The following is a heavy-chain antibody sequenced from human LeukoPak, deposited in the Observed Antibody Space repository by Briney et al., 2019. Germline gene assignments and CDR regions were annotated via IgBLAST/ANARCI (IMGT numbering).Heavy chain of an antibody. CDR3: ARLKGRWLVQDAFDI. J-gene: IGHJ3*02. CDR2: IIPILGIA. Sequence: SVKVSCKASGGTFSSYAISWVRQAPGQGLEWMGRIIPILGIANYAQKFQGRVTITADKSTSTAYMELSSLRSEDTAVYYCARLKGRWLVQDAFDIWGQGTMVTVSS. CDR1: GGTFSSYA. D-gene: IGHD6-19*01. V-gene: IGHV1-69*04.